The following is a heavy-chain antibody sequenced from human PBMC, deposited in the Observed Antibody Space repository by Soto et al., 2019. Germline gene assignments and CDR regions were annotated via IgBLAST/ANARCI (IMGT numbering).Heavy chain of an antibody. V-gene: IGHV3-21*01. CDR1: GFNFGSFV. CDR2: ITLSSSYI. Sequence: GGSLRLSCGASGFNFGSFVMNWVRQSPGKGLEWVSSITLSSSYIYYADSVKGRFTVSRDNAKNSLYLDMKSLTVDDTAVYYCARDMKSVRFWGTNGFDPWGQGTLVTVSS. J-gene: IGHJ5*02. CDR3: ARDMKSVRFWGTNGFDP. D-gene: IGHD3-16*01.